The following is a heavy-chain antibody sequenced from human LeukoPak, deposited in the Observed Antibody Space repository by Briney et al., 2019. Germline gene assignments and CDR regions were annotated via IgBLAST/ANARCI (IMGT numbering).Heavy chain of an antibody. D-gene: IGHD3-10*01. CDR1: GGTFSSYA. CDR2: IIPILGIA. J-gene: IGHJ2*01. V-gene: IGHV1-69*04. CDR3: ARVYYGSGTRFDL. Sequence: SVKVSCKASGGTFSSYAISWVRQAPGQGLEWMGRIIPILGIANYAQKFQGRVTITADKSTSTAYTELSSLRSEDTAVYHCARVYYGSGTRFDLWGRGTLVTVSS.